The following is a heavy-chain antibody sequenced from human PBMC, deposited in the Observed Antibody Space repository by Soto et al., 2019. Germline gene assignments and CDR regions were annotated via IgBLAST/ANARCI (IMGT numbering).Heavy chain of an antibody. V-gene: IGHV1-8*02. CDR2: MNPNSGNT. Sequence: ASVKVSCKASGYTFTSYGISWVRQATGQGLEWMGWMNPNSGNTGYAQKFQGRVTMTRNTSIGTAYMELSSLRSEDTAVYYCARSVEWLASFDYWGQGTLVTVSS. D-gene: IGHD6-19*01. J-gene: IGHJ4*02. CDR3: ARSVEWLASFDY. CDR1: GYTFTSYG.